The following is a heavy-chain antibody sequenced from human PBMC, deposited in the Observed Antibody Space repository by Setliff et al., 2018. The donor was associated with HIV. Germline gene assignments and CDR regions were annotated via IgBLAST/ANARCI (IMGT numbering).Heavy chain of an antibody. CDR3: VRDSAASVWVGASVYYFDF. J-gene: IGHJ4*02. V-gene: IGHV3-21*01. CDR1: GFSFRNFG. Sequence: GESLKISCTASGFSFRNFGMTWVRQAPGKGLEWVSSISSSDDDTHNADSLRGRFTVSRDNAKSALYLQMNNLSVDDTAVYYCVRDSAASVWVGASVYYFDFWGQGIQVTVSS. CDR2: ISSSDDDT. D-gene: IGHD1-26*01.